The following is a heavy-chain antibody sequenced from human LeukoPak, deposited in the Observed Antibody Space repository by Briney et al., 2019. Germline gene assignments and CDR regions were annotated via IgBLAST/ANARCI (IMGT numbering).Heavy chain of an antibody. Sequence: SETLSLTCTVSGDSISGYYWSWIRQPPGKGLEWIGSISYSGSTNYNPSLKSRVTISVDTSKNQFSLKLSSVTAADTAVYYCARTSGPYGDFVDYWGQGTLVTVSS. CDR2: ISYSGST. V-gene: IGHV4-59*08. J-gene: IGHJ4*02. CDR1: GDSISGYY. CDR3: ARTSGPYGDFVDY. D-gene: IGHD4-17*01.